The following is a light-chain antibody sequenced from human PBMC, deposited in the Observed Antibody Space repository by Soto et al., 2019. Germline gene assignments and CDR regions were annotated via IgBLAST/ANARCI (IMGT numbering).Light chain of an antibody. J-gene: IGKJ4*01. CDR3: QQGYSTPLT. V-gene: IGKV1-39*01. CDR2: AAS. CDR1: QSISSY. Sequence: DIQMTQSPSSLSASVGDRVTITCRASQSISSYLNWYQQKPGKVPKVLIYAASSLQSGVPSRFSGSGSGTDFTLTISSLQPEDFATYYCQQGYSTPLTFGGGTKVEIK.